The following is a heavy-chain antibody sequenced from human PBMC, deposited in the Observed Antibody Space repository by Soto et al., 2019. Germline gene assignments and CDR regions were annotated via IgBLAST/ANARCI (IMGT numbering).Heavy chain of an antibody. CDR3: AKDQGIAAPPEID. D-gene: IGHD6-13*01. CDR2: ISNDGSDK. J-gene: IGHJ3*01. CDR1: GFTLNNYG. Sequence: GGSLRVSCASYGFTLNNYGMHWVRQAPGKGLEWVATISNDGSDKYYADSVKGRLTISRDNSKNTVYLQMNSLRAEETAVYYFAKDQGIAAPPEIDWGQGTIVTVSS. V-gene: IGHV3-30*18.